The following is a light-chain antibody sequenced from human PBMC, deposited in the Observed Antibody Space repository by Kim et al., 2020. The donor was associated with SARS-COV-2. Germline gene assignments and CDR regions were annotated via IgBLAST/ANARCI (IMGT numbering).Light chain of an antibody. J-gene: IGLJ2*01. CDR1: SSNIGAGYD. Sequence: QRVTIACSGGSSNIGAGYDVHWYQQLPGTAPKLLIYGNSNRPSAVPDRFSGSKSGTSASLAITGLQAEDEADYYCQSYDSSLSGSVFGGGTQLTVL. CDR2: GNS. V-gene: IGLV1-40*01. CDR3: QSYDSSLSGSV.